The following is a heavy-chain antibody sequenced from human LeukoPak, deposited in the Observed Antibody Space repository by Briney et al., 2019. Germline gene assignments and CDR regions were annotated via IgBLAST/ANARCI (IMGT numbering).Heavy chain of an antibody. V-gene: IGHV1-58*01. J-gene: IGHJ4*02. CDR3: AVDGDGYNYEYYFDY. CDR1: GFTFTSSV. Sequence: ASVKVSCKASGFTFTSSVVQWVRQARGQRLEWIGWIVVGSGNTNYAQKFQERVTITRDMSTSTAYMELSSLRSEDTAVYYCAVDGDGYNYEYYFDYWGQGTLVTVSS. D-gene: IGHD5-24*01. CDR2: IVVGSGNT.